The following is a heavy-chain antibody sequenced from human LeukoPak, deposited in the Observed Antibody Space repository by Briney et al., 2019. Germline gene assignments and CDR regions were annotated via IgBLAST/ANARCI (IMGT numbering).Heavy chain of an antibody. CDR1: GFTFSSYA. Sequence: GGSLRLSCAASGFTFSSYAMNWVRQAPGKGLEWVSSISTSSSYKYYADSVKGRFTISRDNAKNSLYLQMNSLRAEDTAVYYCARDWTYGSGSYSFDYWGQGTLVTVSS. CDR3: ARDWTYGSGSYSFDY. CDR2: ISTSSSYK. D-gene: IGHD3-10*01. J-gene: IGHJ4*02. V-gene: IGHV3-21*01.